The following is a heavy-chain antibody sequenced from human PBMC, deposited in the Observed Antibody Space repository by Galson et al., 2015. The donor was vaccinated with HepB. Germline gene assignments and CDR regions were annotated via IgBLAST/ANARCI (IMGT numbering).Heavy chain of an antibody. CDR1: GFTFSSSA. V-gene: IGHV3-73*01. J-gene: IGHJ4*02. CDR3: SRLGDFSGYSSR. CDR2: IRSKASNYAT. D-gene: IGHD6-13*01. Sequence: SLRLSCAVSGFTFSSSAIHWVRQASGKGPEWVGRIRSKASNYATSYVPSLKGRFTISRDDSKNMAYLHMKSLKIEDTAVYYCSRLGDFSGYSSRWGQGTLVTVSS.